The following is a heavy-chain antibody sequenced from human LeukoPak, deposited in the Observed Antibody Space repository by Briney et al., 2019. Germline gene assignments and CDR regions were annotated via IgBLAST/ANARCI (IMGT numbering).Heavy chain of an antibody. CDR1: GYTFTSYG. D-gene: IGHD1-20*01. CDR2: ISAYNGNT. Sequence: ASVKVSCKASGYTFTSYGISWVRQAPGQGLEWMGWISAYNGNTNYAQKFQGRVTMTRDTSISTAYMELSRLRSDDTAVYYCARVSGITGTHFDYWGQGTLVTVPS. V-gene: IGHV1-18*01. CDR3: ARVSGITGTHFDY. J-gene: IGHJ4*02.